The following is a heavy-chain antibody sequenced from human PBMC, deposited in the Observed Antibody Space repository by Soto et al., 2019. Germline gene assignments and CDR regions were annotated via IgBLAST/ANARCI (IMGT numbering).Heavy chain of an antibody. Sequence: GGSLRLSCAASGFTFSSSAISWVRQAPGKGLEWVSAVSANGQGIYYADSVRGRFTISIDNSKNTVFLHMDSLSAEDTAFYYCAKDRHYPRDYFRYWGQGTLVTVSS. CDR1: GFTFSSSA. D-gene: IGHD3-10*01. J-gene: IGHJ4*02. CDR2: VSANGQGI. V-gene: IGHV3-23*01. CDR3: AKDRHYPRDYFRY.